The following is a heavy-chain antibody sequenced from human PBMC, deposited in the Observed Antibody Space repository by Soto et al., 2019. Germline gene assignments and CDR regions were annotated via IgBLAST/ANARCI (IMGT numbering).Heavy chain of an antibody. CDR1: GGSISSYY. Sequence: SETLSLTCTVSGGSISSYYWSWIRQPPGKGLEWIGYIYYSGSTNYNPSLKSRVTISVDTSKNQFSLKLSSVTAADTAVYYCARARIAVAGTGWFDPWGQGTLVTVSS. V-gene: IGHV4-59*01. CDR3: ARARIAVAGTGWFDP. J-gene: IGHJ5*02. CDR2: IYYSGST. D-gene: IGHD6-19*01.